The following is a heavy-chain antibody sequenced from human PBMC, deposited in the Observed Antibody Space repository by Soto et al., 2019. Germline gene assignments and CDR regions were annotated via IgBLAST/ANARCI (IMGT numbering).Heavy chain of an antibody. CDR1: GFTFTRYD. V-gene: IGHV1-8*01. J-gene: IGHJ6*03. D-gene: IGHD1-26*01. Sequence: GASVKVSCKASGFTFTRYDIYLVRQATGQRLEWMGWMNPNSGNTGYAQKFQGRVTMTRNTSISTAYMELSSLRSEDTAVYYCARGGATRGNQGHYYYYMDVWGKGTTVTVSS. CDR3: ARGGATRGNQGHYYYYMDV. CDR2: MNPNSGNT.